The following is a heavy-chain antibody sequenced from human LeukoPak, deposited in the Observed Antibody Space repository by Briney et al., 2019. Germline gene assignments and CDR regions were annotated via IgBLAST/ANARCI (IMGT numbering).Heavy chain of an antibody. CDR3: AKRAYVRGSPGGSAYYFDY. CDR1: GFMFSSYG. CDR2: IWFDGSNE. Sequence: GGSLRLSCEASGFMFSSYGMHWVRQAPGKGLEWVAIIWFDGSNEDYADSVKGRFTISRDNAKNTVYLQMNSLRAEDTAVYYCAKRAYVRGSPGGSAYYFDYWGQGTLVTVSS. D-gene: IGHD3-10*02. V-gene: IGHV3-33*06. J-gene: IGHJ4*02.